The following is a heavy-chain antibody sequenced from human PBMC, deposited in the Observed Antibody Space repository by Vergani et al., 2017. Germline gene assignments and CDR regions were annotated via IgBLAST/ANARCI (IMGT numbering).Heavy chain of an antibody. CDR2: ISWNSNSI. Sequence: EVQLEESGGGLVLPGRSLRLSCVASGFTSAGYAMHWVRQAPGKGLEWVSGISWNSNSIGYADSVKGRFTISRDNAKNSLYLQMNSLRAEDTALYFCAKYLCTSSGGAWFDPWGQGTLVTVSS. CDR3: AKYLCTSSGGAWFDP. D-gene: IGHD6-6*01. CDR1: GFTSAGYA. V-gene: IGHV3-9*02. J-gene: IGHJ5*02.